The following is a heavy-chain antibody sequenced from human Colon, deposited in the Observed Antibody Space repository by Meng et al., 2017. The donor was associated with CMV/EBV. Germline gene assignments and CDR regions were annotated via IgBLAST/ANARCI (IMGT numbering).Heavy chain of an antibody. V-gene: IGHV3-23*01. J-gene: IGHJ4*02. CDR1: GFTFSSYA. Sequence: GESLKISCAASGFTFSSYAMSWVRQAPGKGLEWVSAISGSGGSTYYADSVKGWFTISRDNSKNTLYLQMNSLRAEDTAVYYCAKGSNYYDSSGTSLDYWGQGTLVTVSS. CDR2: ISGSGGST. CDR3: AKGSNYYDSSGTSLDY. D-gene: IGHD3-22*01.